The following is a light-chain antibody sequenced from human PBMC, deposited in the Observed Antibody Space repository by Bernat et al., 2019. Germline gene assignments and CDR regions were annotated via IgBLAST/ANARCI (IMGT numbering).Light chain of an antibody. J-gene: IGKJ1*01. CDR3: HQYNSDCSWA. CDR2: KAS. Sequence: DIQMTQSPSTLSASVGDRVTITCRASQRISTWLAWYQQKPGKAPNLLIYKASTLESGVPSRFSGSGSGTEFTLTISSLQPDDFATYYGHQYNSDCSWAFGQGTKVEIK. CDR1: QRISTW. V-gene: IGKV1-5*03.